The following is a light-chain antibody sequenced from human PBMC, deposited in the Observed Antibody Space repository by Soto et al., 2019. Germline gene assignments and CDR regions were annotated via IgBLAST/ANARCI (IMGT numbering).Light chain of an antibody. CDR1: QGIITY. CDR3: QQYSSRST. J-gene: IGKJ1*01. V-gene: IGKV1-39*01. Sequence: DVQLTQSPSSLSASVGDRVTITCRASQGIITYLNWYQQKPGKAPNLLIYDASSLQSGVPSRFSGSGFGTEFTLTISSLQPGDFATYYCQQYSSRSTFGQGTKVDIK. CDR2: DAS.